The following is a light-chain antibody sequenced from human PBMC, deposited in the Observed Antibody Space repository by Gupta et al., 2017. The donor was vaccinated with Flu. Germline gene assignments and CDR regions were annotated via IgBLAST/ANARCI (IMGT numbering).Light chain of an antibody. CDR3: QQYGSYPQT. CDR2: GAS. V-gene: IGKV3-20*01. CDR1: QCVSSSY. Sequence: EIVLTQPPPTLPLSPGERATLSCSASQCVSSSYLAWYQQKPGKAPRLLIYGASSRDTGIPDRFSGSGSGTDFTLTISRLEPEDFAVYYCQQYGSYPQTFGQGTKVEIK. J-gene: IGKJ1*01.